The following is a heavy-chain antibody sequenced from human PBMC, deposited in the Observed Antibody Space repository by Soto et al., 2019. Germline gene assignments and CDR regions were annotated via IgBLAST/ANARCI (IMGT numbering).Heavy chain of an antibody. CDR2: IYYSGST. V-gene: IGHV4-59*08. J-gene: IGHJ4*02. D-gene: IGHD5-18*01. CDR1: GGSISSYY. CDR3: ASRYGSCFDC. Sequence: QVQLQESGPGLVKPSETLSLTCTVSGGSISSYYWSWIRQPPGKGLEWIGYIYYSGSTNYNPSLKSRVTISVDTSKNQFSLKLSSVTAADTAGYYCASRYGSCFDCWGQGTLVTVSS.